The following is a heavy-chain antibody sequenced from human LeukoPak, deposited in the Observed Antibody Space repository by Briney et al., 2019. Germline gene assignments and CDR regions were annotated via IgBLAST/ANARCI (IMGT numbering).Heavy chain of an antibody. V-gene: IGHV1-2*02. J-gene: IGHJ5*02. Sequence: ASVKVSCKASGYTFTGYYMHWVRQAPGQGLEWMGWINPYSGGTDYAQKFQGRVTMTRDTSVSTAYMELNRLRSDDTAVYYCARPPKGAAAGRNWFDPWGQGTLVTVSS. CDR1: GYTFTGYY. CDR3: ARPPKGAAAGRNWFDP. CDR2: INPYSGGT. D-gene: IGHD6-13*01.